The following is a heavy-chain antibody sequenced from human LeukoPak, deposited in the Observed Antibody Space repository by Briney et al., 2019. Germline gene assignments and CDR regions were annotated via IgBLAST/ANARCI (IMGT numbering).Heavy chain of an antibody. CDR2: VMPLFNTP. CDR1: GDTFNNYI. J-gene: IGHJ6*03. V-gene: IGHV1-69*05. Sequence: SVKVSCKASGDTFNNYIITWVRQAPGQGLEWMGGVMPLFNTPNHAQKFQGRITIITDASTHTSYMELRSLRSEDTAVYSCARVDRHHFYMDVWGKGTTVTVSS. CDR3: ARVDRHHFYMDV. D-gene: IGHD1-14*01.